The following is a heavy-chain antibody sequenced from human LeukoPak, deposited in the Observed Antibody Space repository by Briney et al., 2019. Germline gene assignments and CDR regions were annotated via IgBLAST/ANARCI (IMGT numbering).Heavy chain of an antibody. V-gene: IGHV4-34*01. CDR2: INHSGST. J-gene: IGHJ1*01. CDR1: GGSFSGYY. CDR3: ARESRYCSSTSCSGWYFQH. D-gene: IGHD2-2*01. Sequence: SEXXSLTCAVYGGSFSGYYWSWIRQPPGKGLEWIGEINHSGSTNYNPSLKSRVIISVDTSKNQFSLILSSVTAADTAVYFCARESRYCSSTSCSGWYFQHWGQGTLVTVSS.